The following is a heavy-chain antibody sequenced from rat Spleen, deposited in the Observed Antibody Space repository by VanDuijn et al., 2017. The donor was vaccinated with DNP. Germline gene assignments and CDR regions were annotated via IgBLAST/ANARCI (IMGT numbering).Heavy chain of an antibody. CDR1: GFTFSHYG. CDR2: ITSGGDNT. D-gene: IGHD1-9*01. J-gene: IGHJ2*01. Sequence: EVHLVESGGGLVQPGRSLKLSCSASGFTFSHYGVAWVRQAPTKGLEWVAFITSGGDNTYFRDSVKGRFTISRDNAKCTLYLQMDSLRSEDTATYYCATDEYYGYKAYWGQGVMVTVSS. CDR3: ATDEYYGYKAY. V-gene: IGHV5-27*01.